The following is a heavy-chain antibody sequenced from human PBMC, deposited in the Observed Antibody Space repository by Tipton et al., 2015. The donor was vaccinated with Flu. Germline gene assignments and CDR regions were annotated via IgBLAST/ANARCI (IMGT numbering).Heavy chain of an antibody. J-gene: IGHJ4*02. CDR3: ARSFAN. Sequence: GSLRLSYAASGFTFSSYEMNWVRQAPGKGLEWVSYINSDGTIYYADSVKGRFTISRDNAKNSLYLQMNSLRAGDTAVYYCARSFANWGQGTLVTVSS. CDR2: INSDGTI. V-gene: IGHV3-48*03. CDR1: GFTFSSYE.